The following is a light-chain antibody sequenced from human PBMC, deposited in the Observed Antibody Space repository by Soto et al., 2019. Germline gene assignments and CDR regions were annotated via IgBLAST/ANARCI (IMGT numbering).Light chain of an antibody. J-gene: IGLJ1*01. CDR1: SSDVGGYNY. CDR2: EVS. V-gene: IGLV2-14*01. CDR3: SSYRSGGTFV. Sequence: QSVLTQPASVSGSPGQSITISCTGTSSDVGGYNYVSWYQQHPGKAPKLMIYEVSNRPSGVSNRFSGSKSGNTASLTISGLQAEDEADYYCSSYRSGGTFVFGSGTKV.